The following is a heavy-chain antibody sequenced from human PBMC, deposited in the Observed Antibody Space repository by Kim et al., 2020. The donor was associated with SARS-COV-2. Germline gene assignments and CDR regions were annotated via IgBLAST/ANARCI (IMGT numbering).Heavy chain of an antibody. D-gene: IGHD1-7*01. J-gene: IGHJ6*02. V-gene: IGHV3-23*01. CDR1: GFTFSSYA. CDR3: AKDQLTGTTGVYYYYGMDV. Sequence: GGSLRLSCAASGFTFSSYAMSWVRQAPGKGLEWVSAISGSGGSTYYADSVKGRFTISRDNSKNTLYLQMNSLRAEDTAVYYCAKDQLTGTTGVYYYYGMDVWGQGTTVTVSS. CDR2: ISGSGGST.